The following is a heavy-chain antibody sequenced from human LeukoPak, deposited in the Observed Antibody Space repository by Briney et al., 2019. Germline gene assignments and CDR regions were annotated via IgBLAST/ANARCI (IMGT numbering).Heavy chain of an antibody. V-gene: IGHV3-74*01. CDR2: ISGDGSSI. D-gene: IGHD4-23*01. CDR1: GFTFSNYY. Sequence: GGSLRLSCVASGFTFSNYYMHWVRQVPGKGPVWVSRISGDGSSILYADSVKGRFSISRDNAKNSLFLQTNSLRAEDTAVYYCAREVYGGNSDAFDIWGQGTMVTVSS. J-gene: IGHJ3*02. CDR3: AREVYGGNSDAFDI.